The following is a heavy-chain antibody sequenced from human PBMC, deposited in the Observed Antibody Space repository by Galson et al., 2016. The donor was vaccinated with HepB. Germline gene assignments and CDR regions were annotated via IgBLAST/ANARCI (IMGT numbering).Heavy chain of an antibody. D-gene: IGHD3-16*02. Sequence: SLRLSCAASGFTFSDYAMSWVRQAPGKGLEWVSGISGNGGRTYYADSVEGRFTISRDHSKNTLYLQMTSLRAEDTAIYYCAQSSYDYVWGSYRFDSWGQGTLVTVSS. J-gene: IGHJ4*02. CDR2: ISGNGGRT. V-gene: IGHV3-23*01. CDR1: GFTFSDYA. CDR3: AQSSYDYVWGSYRFDS.